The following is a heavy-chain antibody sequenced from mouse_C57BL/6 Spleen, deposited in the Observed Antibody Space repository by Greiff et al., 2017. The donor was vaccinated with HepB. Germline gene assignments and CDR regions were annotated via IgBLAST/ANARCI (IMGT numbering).Heavy chain of an antibody. Sequence: DVMLVESGGGLVKPGGSLKLSCAASGFTFSDYGMHWVRQAPEKGLEWVAYISSGSSTIYYADTVKGRFTISRDNAKNTLFLQMTSLRSEDTAMYYCATYDYFLAYRGQGTLVTVSA. CDR1: GFTFSDYG. CDR3: ATYDYFLAY. CDR2: ISSGSSTI. D-gene: IGHD2-4*01. J-gene: IGHJ3*01. V-gene: IGHV5-17*01.